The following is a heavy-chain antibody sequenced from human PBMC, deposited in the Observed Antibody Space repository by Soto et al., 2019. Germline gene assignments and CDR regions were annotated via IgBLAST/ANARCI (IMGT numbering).Heavy chain of an antibody. CDR2: ISAYNGNT. J-gene: IGHJ5*02. D-gene: IGHD2-21*02. Sequence: ASVKVSCKASGYTFTSYGISWVRQAPGQGLEWMGWISAYNGNTNYAQKLQGRVTMTTGTSTSTAYMELRSLRSDDTAVYYCAWAYCGGDCYTNWFDPWGQGTLVTVSS. CDR1: GYTFTSYG. CDR3: AWAYCGGDCYTNWFDP. V-gene: IGHV1-18*04.